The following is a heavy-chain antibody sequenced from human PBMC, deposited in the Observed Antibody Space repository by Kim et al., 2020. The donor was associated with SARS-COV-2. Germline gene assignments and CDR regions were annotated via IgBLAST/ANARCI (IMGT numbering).Heavy chain of an antibody. Sequence: GGSLRLSCAASGFTFDDYAMHWVRQAPGKGLEWVSGISWNSGSIGYADSVKGRFTISRDNAKNSLYLQMNSLRAEDTALYYCAKRSDNWNYLLPGFDPWGQGTLVTVSS. CDR2: ISWNSGSI. D-gene: IGHD1-7*01. J-gene: IGHJ5*02. CDR1: GFTFDDYA. V-gene: IGHV3-9*01. CDR3: AKRSDNWNYLLPGFDP.